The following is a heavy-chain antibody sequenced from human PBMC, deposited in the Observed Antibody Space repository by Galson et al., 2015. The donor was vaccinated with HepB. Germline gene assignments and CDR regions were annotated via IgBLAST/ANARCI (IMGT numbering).Heavy chain of an antibody. CDR1: GFTFSDWY. CDR2: ISNSGTYT. D-gene: IGHD2-15*01. Sequence: SLRLSCAASGFTFSDWYMGWMRQAPGKGLEWVSYISNSGTYTRYADSVKGRFIISRDNAKSSLYLLMNTLRAEDTAIYYCVRPDPHYCSGDTCYPPDYWGQGTLVTVSS. CDR3: VRPDPHYCSGDTCYPPDY. J-gene: IGHJ4*02. V-gene: IGHV3-11*06.